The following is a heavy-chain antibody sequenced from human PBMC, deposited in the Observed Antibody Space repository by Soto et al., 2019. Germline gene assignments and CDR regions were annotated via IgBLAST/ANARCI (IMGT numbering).Heavy chain of an antibody. CDR3: ARDRKRSNGLTDY. V-gene: IGHV4-59*01. D-gene: IGHD2-21*01. J-gene: IGHJ4*02. CDR2: IYDNWST. Sequence: SDTLSLTCTVSGCSINGYYWTWIRQPPGKGLEWIEFIYDNWSTNYNPSLQIRVTISLDTYKNQFSLNLSSVTAADTAMYYCARDRKRSNGLTDYWGLGALVTVTS. CDR1: GCSINGYY.